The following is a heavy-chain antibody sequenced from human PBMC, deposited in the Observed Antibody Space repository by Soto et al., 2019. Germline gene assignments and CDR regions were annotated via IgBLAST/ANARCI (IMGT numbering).Heavy chain of an antibody. CDR3: ARDMYSSDYFVKWFEP. Sequence: QVRLVESGGGVVQPGRSLRLSCTASGFSFSSYAMYWFRQPPGKGLEWVAVISHDGINKHYADSVKGRVTVSRDNSNHSLDLQLNNLSGEDTAMYYCARDMYSSDYFVKWFEPWGQGTLVTVSS. CDR2: ISHDGINK. J-gene: IGHJ5*02. D-gene: IGHD6-19*01. V-gene: IGHV3-30-3*01. CDR1: GFSFSSYA.